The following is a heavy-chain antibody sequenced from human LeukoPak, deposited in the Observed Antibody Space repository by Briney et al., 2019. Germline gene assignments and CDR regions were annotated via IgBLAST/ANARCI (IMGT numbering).Heavy chain of an antibody. J-gene: IGHJ4*02. Sequence: PGGSLRLSCAASGFTFSSYWMSWVRQAPGKGLEWVANIKQDGSEKYYVDSVKGRFTISRDNAKNSLYLQMNSLRAEDTAVYYCARDQIHPYIAARHDYWGQGTLVTVSS. CDR2: IKQDGSEK. CDR1: GFTFSSYW. CDR3: ARDQIHPYIAARHDY. V-gene: IGHV3-7*01. D-gene: IGHD6-6*01.